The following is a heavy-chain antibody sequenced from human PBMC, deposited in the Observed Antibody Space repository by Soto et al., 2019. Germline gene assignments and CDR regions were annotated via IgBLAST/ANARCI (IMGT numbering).Heavy chain of an antibody. Sequence: QVQLQQWGAGLLKPSDTLSLTCAVYGGSFNYYYWTWIRQPPGKGLEWIGEINHNGSASYNPSLKSRVTMSLDTSNNQFSLRLSSVTAADTAVYYCASQGYCRDLRCYRSTGFWSFDLWGRGTLVTVSA. CDR1: GGSFNYYY. J-gene: IGHJ2*01. CDR3: ASQGYCRDLRCYRSTGFWSFDL. D-gene: IGHD2-15*01. V-gene: IGHV4-34*01. CDR2: INHNGSA.